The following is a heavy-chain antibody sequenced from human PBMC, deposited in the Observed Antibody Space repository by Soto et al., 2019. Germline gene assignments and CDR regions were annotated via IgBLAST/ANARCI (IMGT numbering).Heavy chain of an antibody. V-gene: IGHV5-51*01. CDR3: ARGTRSGSGWIDY. J-gene: IGHJ4*02. CDR1: GYTFTNYW. CDR2: IAPGDSDT. Sequence: GESLKISCKGSGYTFTNYWIDWVRQMPGKGLEWMGIIAPGDSDTRYSPSFQGQVTISADKSISTAYLQWSSLKASDTAMYYCARGTRSGSGWIDYWGQGTLVTVSS. D-gene: IGHD6-19*01.